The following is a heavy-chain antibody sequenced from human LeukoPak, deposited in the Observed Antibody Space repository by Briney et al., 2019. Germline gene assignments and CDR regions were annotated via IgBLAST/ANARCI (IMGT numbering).Heavy chain of an antibody. V-gene: IGHV1-24*01. CDR3: AANLYDSSGYYYGPPGY. Sequence: ASVKVSCKVSGYTRTELSMHWVRQAPGKGLEWMGGFDPEDGETIYAQKFQGRVTMTEDTSTDTAYMELSSLRSEDTAVYYCAANLYDSSGYYYGPPGYWGQGTLVTVSS. J-gene: IGHJ4*02. D-gene: IGHD3-22*01. CDR2: FDPEDGET. CDR1: GYTRTELS.